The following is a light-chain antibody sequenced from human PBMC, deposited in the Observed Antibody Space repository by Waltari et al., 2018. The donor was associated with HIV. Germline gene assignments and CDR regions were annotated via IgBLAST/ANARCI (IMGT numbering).Light chain of an antibody. V-gene: IGLV3-21*04. J-gene: IGLJ3*02. CDR2: YDN. Sequence: YVLTQPPSGSEAPGKPARITCGGSEYGSKSGNWYQQKPGQAPVQVIYYDNDRPSGIPERFSGSNSGNTATLTISRVEAGDEADYFCQVWDSETDHWVFGGGTKLTVL. CDR3: QVWDSETDHWV. CDR1: EYGSKS.